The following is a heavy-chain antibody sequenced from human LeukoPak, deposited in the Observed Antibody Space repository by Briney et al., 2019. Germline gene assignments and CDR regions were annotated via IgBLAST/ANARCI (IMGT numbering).Heavy chain of an antibody. V-gene: IGHV3-9*01. D-gene: IGHD3-16*02. CDR3: AKDIDYVWGSYRYFDY. CDR2: ISWNSGSI. J-gene: IGHJ4*02. CDR1: GFTFDDYA. Sequence: GGSLRLSCAASGFTFDDYAMHWVRQAPGKGLEWVSGISWNSGSIGYADSVKGRFTISRDNAKNSLYLQMNSLRAEDTALYYCAKDIDYVWGSYRYFDYWGQGTLVTVSS.